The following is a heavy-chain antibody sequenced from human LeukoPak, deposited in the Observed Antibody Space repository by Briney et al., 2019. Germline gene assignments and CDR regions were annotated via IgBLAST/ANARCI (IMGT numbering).Heavy chain of an antibody. J-gene: IGHJ4*02. CDR1: GFTLSYNN. CDR3: AKDRRHLVAVTALLDY. D-gene: IGHD2-21*02. V-gene: IGHV3-21*01. Sequence: MTGGSLRLSCAASGFTLSYNNMNWVRQAPGKGLEWVSSISSSSSYIYFADSVKGRFTVSRDNAKNSLNLQMNSLRAEDTAVYYCAKDRRHLVAVTALLDYWGQGALVTVSS. CDR2: ISSSSSYI.